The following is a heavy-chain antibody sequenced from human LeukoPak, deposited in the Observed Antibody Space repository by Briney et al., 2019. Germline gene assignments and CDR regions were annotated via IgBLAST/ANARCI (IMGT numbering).Heavy chain of an antibody. Sequence: GASVKVSCKASGYTFTSYGISWVRQAPGQGLEWMGWISAYNGNTNYAQKLRGRVTMTTDTSTSTAYMELRSLRSDNTAVYYCAREEQQLPRGGSWFDPWGQGTLVTVSS. CDR2: ISAYNGNT. J-gene: IGHJ5*02. D-gene: IGHD6-13*01. V-gene: IGHV1-18*01. CDR3: AREEQQLPRGGSWFDP. CDR1: GYTFTSYG.